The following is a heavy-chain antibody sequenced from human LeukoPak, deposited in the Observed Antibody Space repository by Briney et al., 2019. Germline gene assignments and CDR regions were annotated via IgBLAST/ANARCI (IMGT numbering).Heavy chain of an antibody. J-gene: IGHJ4*02. Sequence: GGALRLSCAASGFTFSSYGMHWVRQAPGKGLEWVAFIRYDGSNKYYADSVKGRFTISRDNSKNTLYLQMNSLRAEDTAVYYCAILLPNYYGSGSTDWGQGTLVTVSS. CDR3: AILLPNYYGSGSTD. CDR1: GFTFSSYG. CDR2: IRYDGSNK. V-gene: IGHV3-30*02. D-gene: IGHD3-10*01.